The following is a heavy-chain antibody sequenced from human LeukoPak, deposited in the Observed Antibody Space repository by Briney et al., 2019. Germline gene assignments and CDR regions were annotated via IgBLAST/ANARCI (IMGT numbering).Heavy chain of an antibody. J-gene: IGHJ4*02. Sequence: SQTLSLTCSVSGDSISIGDYRWSWIRQSPGKGLEWIGYIYYIGTAYYNPSLRSRVALSADTAKNQFSLKLSSVTAADTAVYYCARLIRTAAAGTVDSWGQGTLVTVSS. CDR2: IYYIGTA. CDR3: ARLIRTAAAGTVDS. CDR1: GDSISIGDYR. D-gene: IGHD6-13*01. V-gene: IGHV4-30-4*01.